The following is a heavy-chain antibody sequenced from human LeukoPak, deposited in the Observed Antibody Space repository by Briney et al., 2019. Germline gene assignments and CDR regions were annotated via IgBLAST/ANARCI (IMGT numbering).Heavy chain of an antibody. Sequence: GGSLRLSCAASGFTVSSNYMSWVRQAPGKGLEWVGRIKSKTDGGTTDYAAPVKGRFTISRDDSKNTLYLQMNSLKTEDTAVYYCTTRPWFGELLSAFDIWGQGTMVTVSS. D-gene: IGHD3-10*01. CDR2: IKSKTDGGTT. CDR3: TTRPWFGELLSAFDI. V-gene: IGHV3-15*01. J-gene: IGHJ3*02. CDR1: GFTVSSNY.